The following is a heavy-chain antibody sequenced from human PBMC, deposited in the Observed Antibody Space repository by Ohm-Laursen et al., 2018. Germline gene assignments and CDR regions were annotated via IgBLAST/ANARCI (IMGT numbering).Heavy chain of an antibody. CDR2: VNPVSKNT. CDR1: GYTFTSYD. Sequence: ASVKVSCKTYGYTFTSYDISWVRQVSGQGLEWIGWVNPVSKNTVSVKDFRGRVTLTGDTSSSTAYMELRSLTSKDTAIYYCVRAVRNQMLSTVWGQGTAVTVSS. J-gene: IGHJ6*02. V-gene: IGHV1-8*01. CDR3: VRAVRNQMLSTV. D-gene: IGHD2-2*01.